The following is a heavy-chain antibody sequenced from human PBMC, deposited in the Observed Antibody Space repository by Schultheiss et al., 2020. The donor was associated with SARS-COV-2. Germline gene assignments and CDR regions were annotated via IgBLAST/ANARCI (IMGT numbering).Heavy chain of an antibody. CDR3: ARDENYYDSSGYFDY. J-gene: IGHJ4*02. V-gene: IGHV3-21*01. CDR2: ISSSSSYI. D-gene: IGHD3-22*01. CDR1: GFTFSSYS. Sequence: GGSLRLSCAASGFTFSSYSMNWVRQAPGKGLEWVSSISSSSSYIYYADSVKGRFTISRDNAKNTLYLQMNSLRAEDTAVYYCARDENYYDSSGYFDYWGQGTLVTVSS.